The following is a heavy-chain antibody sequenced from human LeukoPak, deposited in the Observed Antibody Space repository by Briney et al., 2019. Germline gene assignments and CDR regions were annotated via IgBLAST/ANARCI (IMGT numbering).Heavy chain of an antibody. J-gene: IGHJ4*02. CDR3: ARRGPDYYDSSGYYFDY. V-gene: IGHV4-59*01. CDR1: GGSISSYY. CDR2: IYYSGST. Sequence: SETLSLTCTVSGGSISSYYWSWIRQPPGKGLEWIGHIYYSGSTNYSPSLKGRVTISVDTSRNQFFLKLSSVTAADTAVYYCARRGPDYYDSSGYYFDYWGQGSLVTVSS. D-gene: IGHD3-22*01.